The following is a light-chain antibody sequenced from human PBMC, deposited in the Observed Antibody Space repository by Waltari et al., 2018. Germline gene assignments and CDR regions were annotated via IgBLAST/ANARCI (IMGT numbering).Light chain of an antibody. CDR3: ATWEGSQRV. J-gene: IGLJ1*01. CDR1: NFNIGSNS. Sequence: QSVVTQPPSVSGTPGQRVTISCSGSNFNIGSNSVYWFQQLPGAAPKLLMYDNDQRPSGVPDRFSASKSGTSASLAISALQSGDEADYYCATWEGSQRVFGTGTKVTVL. V-gene: IGLV1-44*01. CDR2: DND.